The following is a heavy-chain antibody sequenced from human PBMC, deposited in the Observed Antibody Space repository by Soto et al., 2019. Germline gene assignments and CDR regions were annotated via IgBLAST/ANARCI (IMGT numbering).Heavy chain of an antibody. Sequence: DVQLLESGGGLVQPGGSLTLSCAASRFIFSDYAMNWVRQAPGKALEWVSSIGGGNTDRYYADSVKGRFIISRDNSKSTMYLQMNSLRDDDTAVYYCAKDAVSYNGKWDWFDSWGQGTLVTVSS. V-gene: IGHV3-23*01. CDR2: IGGGNTDR. D-gene: IGHD1-26*01. CDR1: RFIFSDYA. CDR3: AKDAVSYNGKWDWFDS. J-gene: IGHJ5*01.